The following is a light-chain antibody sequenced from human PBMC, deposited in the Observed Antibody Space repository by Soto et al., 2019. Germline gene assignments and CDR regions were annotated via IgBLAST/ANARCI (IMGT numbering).Light chain of an antibody. Sequence: NFMLTQPHSVSESPGKTVTISCTRSSGSVAIDYVQWYQQRPGSFPTTVIYENNHRPSGVPDRFSGSIDSSSNSASLTISGLKTEDEADYYCQSYDSSTVVFGGGTKLTVL. CDR3: QSYDSSTVV. J-gene: IGLJ2*01. CDR1: SGSVAIDY. V-gene: IGLV6-57*01. CDR2: ENN.